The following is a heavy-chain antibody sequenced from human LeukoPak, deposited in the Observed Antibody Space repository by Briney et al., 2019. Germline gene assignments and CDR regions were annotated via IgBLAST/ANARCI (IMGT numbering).Heavy chain of an antibody. CDR3: ARSSGWYHRGPDYYYYYMDV. V-gene: IGHV3-21*01. J-gene: IGHJ6*03. D-gene: IGHD6-19*01. CDR1: EFTFSNYW. CDR2: ISSTSSYI. Sequence: PGGSLRLSCAASEFTFSNYWMSWVRQAPGKGLEWVSSISSTSSYIYYADSVKSRFTISRDNAKNSLYLQMNSLRAEDTAVYYCARSSGWYHRGPDYYYYYMDVWGKGTTVTVS.